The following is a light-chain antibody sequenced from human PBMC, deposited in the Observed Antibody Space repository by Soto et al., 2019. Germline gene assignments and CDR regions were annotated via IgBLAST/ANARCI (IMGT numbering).Light chain of an antibody. CDR2: RAS. CDR1: QSVSSNY. V-gene: IGKV3-20*01. J-gene: IGKJ4*01. Sequence: DIVLTQSPGTLSLSPGERATLSCRASQSVSSNYLAWYQQKPGQTPKVLIYRASTRATGIPDRFSGSGSGTDFTLTISRLEAEDFAVYYCQQYGSSPRTFGGGTKVDIK. CDR3: QQYGSSPRT.